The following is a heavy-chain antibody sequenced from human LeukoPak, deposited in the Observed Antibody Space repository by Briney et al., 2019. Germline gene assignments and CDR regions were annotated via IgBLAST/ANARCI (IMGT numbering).Heavy chain of an antibody. CDR2: INTYNGKT. V-gene: IGHV1-18*01. D-gene: IGHD3-22*01. CDR3: ARSHYDSTGYYEAGWFDP. J-gene: IGHJ5*02. Sequence: ASVKVSCKASGGTFSSYAISWVRQAPGQGFEWMGWINTYNGKTNYAQRFQVRVTLTTDTSTSTAYMELRSLRSDDTAVYFCARSHYDSTGYYEAGWFDPWGQGTLVTVSS. CDR1: GGTFSSYA.